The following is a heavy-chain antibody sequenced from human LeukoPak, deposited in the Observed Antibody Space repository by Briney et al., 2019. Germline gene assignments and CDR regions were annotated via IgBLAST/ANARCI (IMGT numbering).Heavy chain of an antibody. J-gene: IGHJ6*02. CDR2: ISAYNGNT. Sequence: GASVEVSCKASGYTFTSYGISWVRQAPGQGLEWMGWISAYNGNTNYAQKLQGRVTMTTDTSTSTAYMELRSLRSDDTAVYYCARDRVAAAGLRYYYYGMDVWGQGTTVTVSS. CDR1: GYTFTSYG. D-gene: IGHD6-13*01. V-gene: IGHV1-18*01. CDR3: ARDRVAAAGLRYYYYGMDV.